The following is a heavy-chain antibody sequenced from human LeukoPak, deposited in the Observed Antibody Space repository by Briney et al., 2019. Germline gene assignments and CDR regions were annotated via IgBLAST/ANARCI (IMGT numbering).Heavy chain of an antibody. CDR2: IIPILGIA. CDR1: GGTFSSYA. D-gene: IGHD3-22*01. J-gene: IGHJ3*02. Sequence: SVKVSCKASGGTFSSYAISWVRQAPGQGLEWMGRIIPILGIANYVQKFQGRVTITADKSTSTAYMELSSLRSEDTAVYYCARDATYYYDSSGYFLNDAFDIWGQGTMVTVSS. CDR3: ARDATYYYDSSGYFLNDAFDI. V-gene: IGHV1-69*04.